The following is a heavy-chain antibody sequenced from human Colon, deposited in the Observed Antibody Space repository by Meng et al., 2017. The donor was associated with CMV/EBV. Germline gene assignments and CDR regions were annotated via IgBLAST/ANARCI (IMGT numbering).Heavy chain of an antibody. J-gene: IGHJ5*01. Sequence: SWAASGLPFSPYAMDWVSREPGEGLGWVFSISNSSAFIYYTDSVKGRFTITRDNAKNSLYLQMSSLKVEDTAIYYCARHSTEATISDSWGRGTLVTVSS. CDR2: ISNSSAFI. D-gene: IGHD5-12*01. V-gene: IGHV3-21*01. CDR1: GLPFSPYA. CDR3: ARHSTEATISDS.